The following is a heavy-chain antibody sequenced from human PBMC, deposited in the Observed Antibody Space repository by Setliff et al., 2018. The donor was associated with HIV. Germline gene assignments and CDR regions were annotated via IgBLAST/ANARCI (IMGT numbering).Heavy chain of an antibody. CDR1: GGSISGFY. J-gene: IGHJ4*02. Sequence: PSETLSLTCTVSGGSISGFYWNWIRQSAGKGLEWIGHINTSGSTKYNPSLKSRLTMSVDSSGNQFSLTLTSVTAADTAVYYCARDRLTYYFDYWGQGILVTVSS. V-gene: IGHV4-4*07. CDR2: INTSGST. CDR3: ARDRLTYYFDY. D-gene: IGHD3-22*01.